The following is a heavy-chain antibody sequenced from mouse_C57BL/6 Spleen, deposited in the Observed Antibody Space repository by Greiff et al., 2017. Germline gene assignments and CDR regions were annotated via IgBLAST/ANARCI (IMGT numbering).Heavy chain of an antibody. Sequence: VQLQQSGAELVKPGASVKISCKASGYAFSSYWMNWVKQRPGKGLEWIGQIYPGDGDTNYNGKFKGKATLTADKSSSTAYMQLSSLTSEDSAVYFCAGSHYSNRAWFAYWGQGTLVTVSA. J-gene: IGHJ3*01. D-gene: IGHD2-5*01. CDR2: IYPGDGDT. CDR3: AGSHYSNRAWFAY. CDR1: GYAFSSYW. V-gene: IGHV1-80*01.